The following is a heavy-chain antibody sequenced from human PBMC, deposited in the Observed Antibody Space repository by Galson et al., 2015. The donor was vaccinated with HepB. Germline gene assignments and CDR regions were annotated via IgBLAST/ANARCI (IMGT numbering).Heavy chain of an antibody. J-gene: IGHJ4*02. CDR2: ISGSGGST. V-gene: IGHV3-23*01. CDR1: GFTFSSYA. CDR3: AKDPRIGPAAISDY. Sequence: SLRLSCAASGFTFSSYAMSWVHQAPGKGLEWVSAISGSGGSTYYADSVKGRFTISRDNSKNTLYLQMNSLRAEDTAVYYCAKDPRIGPAAISDYWGQGTLVTVSS. D-gene: IGHD2-2*02.